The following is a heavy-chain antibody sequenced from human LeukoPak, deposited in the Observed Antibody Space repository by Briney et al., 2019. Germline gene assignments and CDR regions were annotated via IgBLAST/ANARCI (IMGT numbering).Heavy chain of an antibody. CDR1: GYTLTELS. D-gene: IGHD3-22*01. Sequence: ASVKVSCKVSGYTLTELSMHWVRQAPGKGLEWMGGFDPEDGETIYAQKSQGRVTMTEDTSTDTAYMELSSLRSEDTAVYYCATYYYDSSGFTIGAFDIWGQGTMVTVSS. CDR3: ATYYYDSSGFTIGAFDI. V-gene: IGHV1-24*01. J-gene: IGHJ3*02. CDR2: FDPEDGET.